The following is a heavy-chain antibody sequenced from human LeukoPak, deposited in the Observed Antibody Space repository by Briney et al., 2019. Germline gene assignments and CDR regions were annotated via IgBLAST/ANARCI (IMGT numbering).Heavy chain of an antibody. CDR1: GYTFTGYY. CDR3: ARGDTAMVTLFDY. J-gene: IGHJ4*02. V-gene: IGHV1-2*02. D-gene: IGHD5-18*01. Sequence: ASVKVSCKASGYTFTGYYMHWVRQAPGQGLEWMGWINPNSGGTNYAQKFQGRVTMTRDTSISTAYMELSRLRSDDTAVYYCARGDTAMVTLFDYWGQGTLVTVSS. CDR2: INPNSGGT.